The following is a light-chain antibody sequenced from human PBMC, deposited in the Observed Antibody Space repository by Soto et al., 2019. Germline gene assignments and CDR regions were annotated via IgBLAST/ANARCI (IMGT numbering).Light chain of an antibody. V-gene: IGKV3-20*01. J-gene: IGKJ3*01. CDR3: QQYSSSRFT. CDR1: QSISSSY. Sequence: EIVLTQSPGTLSLSPGERATLSCRASQSISSSYLAWYQQKPGQAPRLLVYGASSRATGIPDRFSGSGSGTDFTLTISRLEPEDFAVYYCQQYSSSRFTFGPGTKWISN. CDR2: GAS.